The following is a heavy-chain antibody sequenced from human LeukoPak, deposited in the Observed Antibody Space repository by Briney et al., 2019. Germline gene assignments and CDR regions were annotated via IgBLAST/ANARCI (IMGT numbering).Heavy chain of an antibody. Sequence: PSETLSLTCTVSGGSISSGGYYWSWIRQPPGKGLEWIGSIYYSGSTYYNPSLKSRVTISVDTSKNQFSLKLSSVTAADTAVYYCARESAVAGHFDYWGQGTLVTVSS. CDR1: GGSISSGGYY. V-gene: IGHV4-39*07. CDR3: ARESAVAGHFDY. J-gene: IGHJ4*02. CDR2: IYYSGST. D-gene: IGHD6-19*01.